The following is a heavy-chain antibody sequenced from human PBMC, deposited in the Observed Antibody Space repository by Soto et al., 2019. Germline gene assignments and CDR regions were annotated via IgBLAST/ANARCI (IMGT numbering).Heavy chain of an antibody. CDR3: AREWMYSSGWYVDGHDAFDI. CDR1: GDSVSSNSAA. CDR2: TYYRSKWYN. Sequence: PSQTLSLTCAISGDSVSSNSAAWNWIRQSPSRGLEWLGRTYYRSKWYNDYAVSVKSRITINPDTSKNQFSLQLNSVTPEDTAVYYCAREWMYSSGWYVDGHDAFDIWGQGTMVTVSS. J-gene: IGHJ3*02. V-gene: IGHV6-1*01. D-gene: IGHD6-19*01.